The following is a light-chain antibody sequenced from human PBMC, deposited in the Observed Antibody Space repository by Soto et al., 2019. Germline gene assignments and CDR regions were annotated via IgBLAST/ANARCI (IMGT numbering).Light chain of an antibody. CDR2: AAS. Sequence: DIEMTQSPSSLSASVGDRVTITCRASQNIYRYLNWYQQKPGKAPKLLIYAASSLESGVPSRFSGSGSGSDFSLTISSLQPEDFATYHCQQSFSALYSFGQGTKLEIK. CDR1: QNIYRY. CDR3: QQSFSALYS. V-gene: IGKV1-39*01. J-gene: IGKJ2*03.